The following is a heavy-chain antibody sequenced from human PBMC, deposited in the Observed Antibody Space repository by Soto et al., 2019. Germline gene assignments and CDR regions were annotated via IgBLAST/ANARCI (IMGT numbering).Heavy chain of an antibody. CDR3: ARDGWLGIAAAGIGNCFEL. J-gene: IGHJ5*02. CDR1: DQGTKGYS. D-gene: IGHD6-13*01. Sequence: VPVSCEWSDQGTKGYSIRCTQTPPRTDLEWMGWINPNSGGTKYAETFQDRVTLTRDTSLSTVYMNLPSLKADDTAVYYCARDGWLGIAAAGIGNCFELRRQGTLVTVSS. CDR2: INPNSGGT. V-gene: IGHV1-2*02.